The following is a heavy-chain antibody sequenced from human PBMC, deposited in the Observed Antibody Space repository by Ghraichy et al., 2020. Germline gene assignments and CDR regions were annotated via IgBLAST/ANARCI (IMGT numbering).Heavy chain of an antibody. CDR3: ANGLPWYIVPDPAIFEY. J-gene: IGHJ4*02. V-gene: IGHV4-34*01. CDR1: GGSFNDYY. D-gene: IGHD1-1*01. Sequence: SETLSLTCTVYGGSFNDYYWNWIRQPPGKGLEWIGEIHPSGNTNYHPSLKSRLTIEVDTSKNQISLRLTSVSAADTAVYYCANGLPWYIVPDPAIFEYWGQGSLVTVS. CDR2: IHPSGNT.